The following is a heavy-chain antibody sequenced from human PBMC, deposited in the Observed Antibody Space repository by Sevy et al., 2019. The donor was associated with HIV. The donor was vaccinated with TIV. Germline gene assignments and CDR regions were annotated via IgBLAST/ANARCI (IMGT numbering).Heavy chain of an antibody. Sequence: GGSLRLSCAASGFTFSNYWMSWLRQAPGKGLEWVANINQDGSEKFYVDSVKGRFTISRDNAKNSLYLQMNSLRAEDTAVYYCAVDVVVNDVAFDYWGQGTLVTVSS. J-gene: IGHJ4*02. CDR1: GFTFSNYW. V-gene: IGHV3-7*01. CDR2: INQDGSEK. D-gene: IGHD2-15*01. CDR3: AVDVVVNDVAFDY.